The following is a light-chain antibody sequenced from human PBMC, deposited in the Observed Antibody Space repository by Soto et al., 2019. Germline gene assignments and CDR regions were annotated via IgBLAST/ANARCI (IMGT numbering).Light chain of an antibody. V-gene: IGLV2-23*02. Sequence: QSALTQPASVSGSPVQSIAISCTGNSSGIGTFNLVSWYQQHPGRAPKLIIYEVNKRPSGISSRFSASKSGNTASLTISGLQADDEADYYCYSFAGFNTQFGGGTKLTVL. CDR3: YSFAGFNTQ. CDR2: EVN. J-gene: IGLJ2*01. CDR1: SSGIGTFNL.